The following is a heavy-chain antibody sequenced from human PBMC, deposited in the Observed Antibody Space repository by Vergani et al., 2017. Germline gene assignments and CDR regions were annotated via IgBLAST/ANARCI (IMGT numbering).Heavy chain of an antibody. Sequence: QVQLQQWGAGLLKPSETLSLKCAVYGGSFTKYYWSWIRQPPGKGLEWIGEVNHSGSINYSQSLKSGVTISIDTSKQQFSLTLSSVTAADTAVYYCARVSRVSDARHYYHDNYRDVWGDGTTVTVS. CDR3: ARVSRVSDARHYYHDNYRDV. V-gene: IGHV4-34*01. D-gene: IGHD2-21*02. CDR1: GGSFTKYY. J-gene: IGHJ6*03. CDR2: VNHSGSI.